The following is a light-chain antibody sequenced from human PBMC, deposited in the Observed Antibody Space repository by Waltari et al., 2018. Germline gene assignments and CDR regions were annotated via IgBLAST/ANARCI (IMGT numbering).Light chain of an antibody. Sequence: YVLTQPPSVSVAPGQTAPIACGGNNIGGKSVHWYQQKTGQAPVLVVYDDSDRPSGIPERLSGSNSGNTATLTISRVEVGDEADYYCQVWDYATDHVVFGGGTKLTVL. CDR1: NIGGKS. J-gene: IGLJ3*02. CDR2: DDS. V-gene: IGLV3-21*02. CDR3: QVWDYATDHVV.